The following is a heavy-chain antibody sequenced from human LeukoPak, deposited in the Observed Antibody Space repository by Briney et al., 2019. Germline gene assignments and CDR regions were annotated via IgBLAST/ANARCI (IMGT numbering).Heavy chain of an antibody. Sequence: GESLKISCKGSGYNFTTYWIGWVRQMPGKGLEWMGIIYPGDSDTRYSPSFQGQVTISADKSIDTVYLQWSSLKASDTATYYCARQSRDGSKTRGYYFDSWGQGTLVTVSS. V-gene: IGHV5-51*01. CDR1: GYNFTTYW. CDR2: IYPGDSDT. D-gene: IGHD3-10*01. CDR3: ARQSRDGSKTRGYYFDS. J-gene: IGHJ4*02.